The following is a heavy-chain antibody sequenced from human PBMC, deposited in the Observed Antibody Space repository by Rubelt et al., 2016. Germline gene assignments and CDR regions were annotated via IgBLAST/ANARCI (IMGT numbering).Heavy chain of an antibody. J-gene: IGHJ6*02. CDR2: ISGSGGST. Sequence: CAASGFTFSSYAMSWVRQAPGKGLEWVSAISGSGGSTYYADSVKGRFTISRDNSKNTLYLQMNSLRAEDTAGYYCAKAPDSGYYYYYGMDVWGQGTTVTVSS. CDR1: GFTFSSYA. CDR3: AKAPDSGYYYYYGMDV. V-gene: IGHV3-23*01. D-gene: IGHD1-26*01.